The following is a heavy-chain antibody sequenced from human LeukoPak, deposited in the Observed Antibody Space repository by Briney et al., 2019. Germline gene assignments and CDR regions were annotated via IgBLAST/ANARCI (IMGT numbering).Heavy chain of an antibody. V-gene: IGHV3-48*03. CDR1: GFAFSTYE. J-gene: IGHJ5*02. CDR2: ITISGQTK. Sequence: PGGSRRLSCAASGFAFSTYEMSWVRQAPGKGLEWIADITISGQTKNYADSVKGRFTISRDNAMSSLYLQMNSLRVEDTGVFYCARGDPHADLWGQGTLVTVSS. CDR3: ARGDPHADL.